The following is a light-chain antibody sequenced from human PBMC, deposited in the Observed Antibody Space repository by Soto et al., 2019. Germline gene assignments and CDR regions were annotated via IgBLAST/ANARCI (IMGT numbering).Light chain of an antibody. J-gene: IGKJ3*01. V-gene: IGKV3-11*01. CDR3: QQRSNWPLT. CDR1: QSLLSD. CDR2: DAS. Sequence: EIVLTQSPATLSLSPGERATLSCRPSQSLLSDLNWYQQKPGQAPRLLIFDASNRATGVPVRFSGSGSGTEFTLTISSLEPEDFAVYYCQQRSNWPLTFGPGTKVDV.